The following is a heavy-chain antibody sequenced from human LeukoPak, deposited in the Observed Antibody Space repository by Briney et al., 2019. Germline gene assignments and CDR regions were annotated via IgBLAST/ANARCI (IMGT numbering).Heavy chain of an antibody. J-gene: IGHJ4*02. CDR3: ARGFRYYGSGSYYNGQDYFDY. D-gene: IGHD3-10*01. CDR2: INHSGST. V-gene: IGHV4-34*01. Sequence: KPSETLSLTCAVYGGSFSGYYWSWIRQPPGKGLEWIGEINHSGSTNYNPSLKSRVTISVDTSKNQFSLKLSSVTAADTAVYYCARGFRYYGSGSYYNGQDYFDYWGQGTLVTVSS. CDR1: GGSFSGYY.